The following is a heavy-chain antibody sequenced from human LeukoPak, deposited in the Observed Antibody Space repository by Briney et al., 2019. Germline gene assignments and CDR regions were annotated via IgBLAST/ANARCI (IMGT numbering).Heavy chain of an antibody. D-gene: IGHD4-17*01. Sequence: PGRSLRLSCAASGFTFDDYAMHWVRQAPGKGLEWVSGISWNSGSIGYADSVKGRFTISRDNAKNSLYLQMNGLRAEDTALYYCAKAATVTGYYYYYMDVWGKGTTVTVSS. V-gene: IGHV3-9*01. CDR2: ISWNSGSI. CDR1: GFTFDDYA. CDR3: AKAATVTGYYYYYMDV. J-gene: IGHJ6*03.